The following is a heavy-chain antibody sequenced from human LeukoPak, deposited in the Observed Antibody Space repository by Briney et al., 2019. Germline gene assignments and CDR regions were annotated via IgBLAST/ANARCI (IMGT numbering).Heavy chain of an antibody. J-gene: IGHJ4*02. CDR1: GFTFSNYW. CDR2: INTDGSTT. D-gene: IGHD2-8*02. V-gene: IGHV3-74*01. Sequence: GGSLRLSCAASGFTFSNYWMHWVRQAPGKGLVWVTRINTDGSTTSYADSVEGRFTISRDNAKNTLYLQMNSLRAEDTAVYYCPRVSTGKYYFDSWGQGTLVTVSS. CDR3: PRVSTGKYYFDS.